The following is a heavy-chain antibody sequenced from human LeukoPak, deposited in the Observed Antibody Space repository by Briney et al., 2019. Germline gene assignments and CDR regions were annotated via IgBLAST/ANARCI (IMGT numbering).Heavy chain of an antibody. Sequence: GGSLRLSCAASGFTFSSYSMNWVRQAPGKGLEWVSSISSSSYIYYADSVKGRFSRDNAKNSLYLQMNSLRAEDTAVYYCARDNDLLRYFDWPLDYWGQGTLVTVSS. V-gene: IGHV3-21*01. CDR3: ARDNDLLRYFDWPLDY. CDR1: GFTFSSYS. D-gene: IGHD3-9*01. J-gene: IGHJ4*02. CDR2: ISSSSYI.